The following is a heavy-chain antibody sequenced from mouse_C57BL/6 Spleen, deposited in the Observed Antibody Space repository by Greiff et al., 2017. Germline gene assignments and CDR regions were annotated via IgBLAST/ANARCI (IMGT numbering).Heavy chain of an antibody. V-gene: IGHV1-72*01. D-gene: IGHD2-4*01. CDR3: ARSSAYDYDTDYAMDY. Sequence: QVQLQQPGAELVKPGASVKLSCKASGYTFTSYWMHWVKQRPGRGLEWIGRIDPNSGGTKYNEKFKSKATLTVDKPSSTAYMQLSSLTSEDSAVYYCARSSAYDYDTDYAMDYWGQGTSVTVSS. J-gene: IGHJ4*01. CDR2: IDPNSGGT. CDR1: GYTFTSYW.